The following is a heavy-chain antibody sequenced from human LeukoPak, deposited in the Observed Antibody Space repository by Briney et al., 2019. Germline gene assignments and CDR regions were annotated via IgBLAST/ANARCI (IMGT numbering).Heavy chain of an antibody. CDR2: IIPILGIA. CDR1: GGTFSSYA. D-gene: IGHD5-18*01. Sequence: ASVKVSCKASGGTFSSYAISWVRQAPGQGLEWMGRIIPILGIANYAQKFQGRVTITADKSTSTAYMGLSSLRSEDTAVYYCARGRDTAMSETFDYWGQGTLVTVSS. V-gene: IGHV1-69*04. J-gene: IGHJ4*02. CDR3: ARGRDTAMSETFDY.